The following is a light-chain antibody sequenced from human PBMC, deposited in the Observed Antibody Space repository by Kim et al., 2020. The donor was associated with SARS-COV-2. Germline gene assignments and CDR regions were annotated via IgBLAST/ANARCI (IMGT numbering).Light chain of an antibody. CDR2: YDS. Sequence: QRNTATTTCGGKNMGGTNVTYYERTPGQAPVLVIYYDSDRPSGIPERFSGSNSGNTATLPISRVEAGDEADYYCQVWDITSYHVVFGGGTQLTVL. J-gene: IGLJ2*01. V-gene: IGLV3-21*04. CDR1: NMGGTN. CDR3: QVWDITSYHVV.